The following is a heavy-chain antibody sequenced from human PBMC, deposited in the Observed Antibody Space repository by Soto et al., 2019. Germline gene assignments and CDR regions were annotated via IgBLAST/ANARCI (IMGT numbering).Heavy chain of an antibody. Sequence: PSETLSLTCAVYGASFSGYYCSWIRQAPGKGLEWIGEIHPSGSTYYNPSLTSRVTMSLDTSKNQFSLRLSSVTAADTAMYYCSRGLDPYKVGNSWAQGTLVTGSS. V-gene: IGHV4-34*01. CDR1: GASFSGYY. J-gene: IGHJ4*02. CDR2: IHPSGST. CDR3: SRGLDPYKVGNS. D-gene: IGHD7-27*01.